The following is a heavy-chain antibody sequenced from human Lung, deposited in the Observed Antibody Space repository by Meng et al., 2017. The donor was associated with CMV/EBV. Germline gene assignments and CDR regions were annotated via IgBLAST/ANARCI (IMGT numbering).Heavy chain of an antibody. CDR1: GFPLSNARMG. Sequence: SGPXLVKPTETLTLTCTVSGFPLSNARMGVSWIRQPPGKALEWLAHIFSNDEKSYSTSLKSRLTISKDTSKSQVVLTMTNMDPVDTATYYCARIPSRACSSTSCSTGLFRFDPWGQGTLVTVSS. CDR2: IFSNDEK. V-gene: IGHV2-26*01. J-gene: IGHJ5*02. CDR3: ARIPSRACSSTSCSTGLFRFDP. D-gene: IGHD2-2*01.